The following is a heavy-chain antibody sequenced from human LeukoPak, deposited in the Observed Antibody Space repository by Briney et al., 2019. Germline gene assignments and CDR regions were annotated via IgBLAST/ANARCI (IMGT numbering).Heavy chain of an antibody. CDR1: GGSISSYY. V-gene: IGHV4-59*01. J-gene: IGHJ4*02. Sequence: KTSETLSLTCTVSGGSISSYYWSWIRQPPGKGLEWIGYIYYSGSTNYNPSLKSRVTISVDTSKNQFSLKLSSVTAADTAVYYCARDLSRYGDHFDYWGQGTLVTVYS. D-gene: IGHD4-17*01. CDR3: ARDLSRYGDHFDY. CDR2: IYYSGST.